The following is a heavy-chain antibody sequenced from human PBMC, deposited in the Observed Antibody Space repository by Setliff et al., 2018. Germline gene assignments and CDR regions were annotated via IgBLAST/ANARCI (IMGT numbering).Heavy chain of an antibody. CDR2: VYHSGTA. Sequence: PSETLSLTCTVSGGPFSGASIWSWIRQPPGKGLEFIGYVYHSGTAKYDPSLKSRVTMSVDTSKTQFSLKLNSMTTADTAVYYCARGGTYRYFDYWGQGTLVTVSS. V-gene: IGHV4-59*01. CDR3: ARGGTYRYFDY. CDR1: GGPFSGAS. J-gene: IGHJ4*02.